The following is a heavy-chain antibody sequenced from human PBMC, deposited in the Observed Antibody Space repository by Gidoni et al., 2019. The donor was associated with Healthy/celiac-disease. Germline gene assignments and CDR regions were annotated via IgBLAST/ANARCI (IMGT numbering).Heavy chain of an antibody. D-gene: IGHD1-26*01. CDR1: GGSISSGGYY. CDR2: TYSGGST. V-gene: IGHV4-31*03. CDR3: AREIVSGSQYFDY. J-gene: IGHJ4*02. Sequence: QVQLQESGPGLVKPSQTLSLTCTVSGGSISSGGYYWSWIRQHPGKGLEWIGYTYSGGSTYYNPSLKSRVTISVDTSKNQFSLKLSSVTAADTAVYYCAREIVSGSQYFDYWGQGTLVTVSS.